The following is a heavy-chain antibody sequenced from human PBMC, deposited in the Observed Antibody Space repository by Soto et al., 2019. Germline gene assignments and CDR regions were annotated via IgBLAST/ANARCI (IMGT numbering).Heavy chain of an antibody. CDR3: ERTVYDISGYYLEYSQD. V-gene: IGHV3-74*01. CDR2: INSDGSTT. Sequence: EVQLVESGGGLVQPGGSLRLSCAASGFTFSSYWMHWVRQAPGKGLVWVSRINSDGSTTSYADSVKGRFTISRDNTKNTLHRKINSLRAENTAVYYCERTVYDISGYYLEYSQDWGQGTLVTVP. J-gene: IGHJ1*01. CDR1: GFTFSSYW. D-gene: IGHD3-22*01.